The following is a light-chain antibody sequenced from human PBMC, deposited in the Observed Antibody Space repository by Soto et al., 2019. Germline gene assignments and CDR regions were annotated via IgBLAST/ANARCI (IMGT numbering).Light chain of an antibody. CDR2: DVS. V-gene: IGLV2-14*03. J-gene: IGLJ1*01. CDR1: SSEVGGYNY. Sequence: QSVLTQPASVSGSPGQSITISCTGTSSEVGGYNYVSWYQHHPGKAPKLMIYDVSNRPSGVSNRFSGSKSGNTASLTISVLQPEDEADYYCCSYTTSNTRQIVFGTGTKVTVL. CDR3: CSYTTSNTRQIV.